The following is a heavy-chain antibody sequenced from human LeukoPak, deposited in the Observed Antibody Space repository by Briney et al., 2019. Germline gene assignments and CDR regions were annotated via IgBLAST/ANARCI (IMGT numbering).Heavy chain of an antibody. J-gene: IGHJ4*02. CDR2: IYYSGSN. Sequence: SETLSLTCTVSGGSISSSSYYWVWPRQPPGKGLEWIGRIYYSGSNYYNPSLKSRVTISVDTSKNQFSLKLSSVTAADTAVYYCARLGLSYYYDSSGYYSTHFDYWGQGTLVTVSS. V-gene: IGHV4-39*01. D-gene: IGHD3-22*01. CDR3: ARLGLSYYYDSSGYYSTHFDY. CDR1: GGSISSSSYY.